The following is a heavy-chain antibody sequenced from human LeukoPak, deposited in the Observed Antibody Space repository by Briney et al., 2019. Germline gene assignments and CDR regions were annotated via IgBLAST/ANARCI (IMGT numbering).Heavy chain of an antibody. D-gene: IGHD6-19*01. J-gene: IGHJ4*02. CDR2: ISYRGSI. Sequence: PSETLSLTCSVSGGSISSSTYYWAWIRQPPGKGLEWIATISYRGSIYYNPSLKSRITISVDTSKNQISLRLRSVTAADTAVFYCARQLGSGLDYWGQGTPVTVSS. CDR1: GGSISSSTYY. CDR3: ARQLGSGLDY. V-gene: IGHV4-39*01.